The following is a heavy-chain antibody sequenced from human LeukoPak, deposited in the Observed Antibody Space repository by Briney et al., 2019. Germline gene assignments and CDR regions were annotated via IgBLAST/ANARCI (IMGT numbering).Heavy chain of an antibody. Sequence: SETLSLTCAVYGGSFSGYYWSWIRQPPGKGLEWIGEIKHSGSTNYNPSLKSRVTISVDTSKNQFSLKLSSVTAADTAVYYCARGRQYCSGGSCYSWFDYWGQGTLVTVSS. D-gene: IGHD2-15*01. V-gene: IGHV4-34*01. J-gene: IGHJ5*01. CDR1: GGSFSGYY. CDR2: IKHSGST. CDR3: ARGRQYCSGGSCYSWFDY.